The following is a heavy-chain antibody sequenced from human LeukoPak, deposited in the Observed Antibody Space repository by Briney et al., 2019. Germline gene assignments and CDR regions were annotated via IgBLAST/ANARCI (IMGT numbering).Heavy chain of an antibody. Sequence: GGSLRLSCAASGFTFSNNWMTWVRQAPGKGLEWVANIKQDETKRYYVDSVKGRFTISRDNAENSVYLQMNSLRVEDTAMYYCARGKAVDVWGQGTMVTVSS. J-gene: IGHJ3*01. CDR3: ARGKAVDV. V-gene: IGHV3-7*04. CDR1: GFTFSNNW. CDR2: IKQDETKR.